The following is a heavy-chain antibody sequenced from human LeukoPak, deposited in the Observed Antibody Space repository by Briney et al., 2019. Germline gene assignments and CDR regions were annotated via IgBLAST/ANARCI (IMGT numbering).Heavy chain of an antibody. Sequence: DPSETLSLTCTVSGAPISSGLYYWNWFRQPAGKALEWIGRIQNSGNTNYNPSLKSRVTISVDTPKNQFSLKLNSVTATDSAVYYCASSNWLRDANFDSWGQGTLVTVSS. CDR2: IQNSGNT. CDR1: GAPISSGLYY. V-gene: IGHV4-61*02. CDR3: ASSNWLRDANFDS. D-gene: IGHD6-13*01. J-gene: IGHJ4*02.